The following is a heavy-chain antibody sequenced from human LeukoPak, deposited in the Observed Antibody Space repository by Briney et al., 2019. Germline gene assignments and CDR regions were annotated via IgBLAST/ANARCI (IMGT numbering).Heavy chain of an antibody. CDR3: ARGTDILTGLGAY. J-gene: IGHJ4*02. V-gene: IGHV3-11*01. CDR2: ISSSGSTI. D-gene: IGHD3-9*01. CDR1: GFTFSDYY. Sequence: GGSLRLSCAASGFTFSDYYMSWIRQAPGKGLEWVSYISSSGSTIYYADSVKGRFTISRDNSKNTVYLQMNSLRAEDTALYYCARGTDILTGLGAYWGQGTLVTVSS.